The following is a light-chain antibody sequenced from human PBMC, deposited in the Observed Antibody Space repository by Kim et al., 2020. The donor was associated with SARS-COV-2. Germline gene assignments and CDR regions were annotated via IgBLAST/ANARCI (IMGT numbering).Light chain of an antibody. CDR3: NSRDTSRNYWV. Sequence: ALGQTIRITCQGDSLSEYFASWYLQRPGQAPRLVMYDKNSRPSVIPDRFSGSSSGNTASLTITGAQAEDEGDYYCNSRDTSRNYWVFGGGTQLTVL. V-gene: IGLV3-19*01. J-gene: IGLJ3*02. CDR1: SLSEYF. CDR2: DKN.